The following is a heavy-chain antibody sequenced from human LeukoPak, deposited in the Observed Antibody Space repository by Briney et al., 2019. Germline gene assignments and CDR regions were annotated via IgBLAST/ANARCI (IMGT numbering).Heavy chain of an antibody. CDR2: ISAFTGNT. V-gene: IGHV1-18*01. CDR1: GYTFTTYG. Sequence: ASVNVSCKTSGYTFTTYGISWVRQAPGQGLEYMGWISAFTGNTNYAQKFQGRVAMTMDTSTSTVEMELRSLKFDDTAVYFCARLSYYGEGYLGQGTPVTVSS. D-gene: IGHD1-26*01. J-gene: IGHJ4*02. CDR3: ARLSYYGEGY.